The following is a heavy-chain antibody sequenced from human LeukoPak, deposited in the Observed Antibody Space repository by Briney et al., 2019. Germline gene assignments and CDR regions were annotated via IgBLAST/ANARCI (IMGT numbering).Heavy chain of an antibody. V-gene: IGHV4-59*01. CDR3: ARDRGRRGPMVYARSDAFDI. J-gene: IGHJ3*02. CDR2: IYYSGST. Sequence: SETLSLTCTVSGGSISSYYWSWIRQPPGKGLEWIGYIYYSGSTNYNPSLKSRVTISVDTSKNQFSLKLSSVTAADTAVYYCARDRGRRGPMVYARSDAFDIWGQGTMVTVSS. D-gene: IGHD2-8*01. CDR1: GGSISSYY.